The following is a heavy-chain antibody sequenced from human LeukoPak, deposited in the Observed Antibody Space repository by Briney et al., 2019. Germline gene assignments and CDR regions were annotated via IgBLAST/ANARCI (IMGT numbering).Heavy chain of an antibody. CDR1: GYTFINYY. D-gene: IGHD3-22*01. CDR2: INPSGGST. V-gene: IGHV1-46*01. J-gene: IGHJ4*02. Sequence: GASVKVSCKASGYTFINYYMHWVRQAPGQGLEWMGIINPSGGSTNYAQKFQGRVTMTRDTSTSTVYMDLSSLRSEDTAVYYCVRDDSSGPQVDWGQGTLSPSPQ. CDR3: VRDDSSGPQVD.